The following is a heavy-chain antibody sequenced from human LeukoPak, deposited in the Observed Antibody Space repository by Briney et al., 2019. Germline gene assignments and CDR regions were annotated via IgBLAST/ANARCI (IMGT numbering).Heavy chain of an antibody. D-gene: IGHD5-18*01. CDR2: INHSGST. CDR1: GGSFSGYY. Sequence: PSETLSLTCAVYGGSFSGYYWSWISQPPGKGLEWIGEINHSGSTNYNPSLKSRVTISVDTSKNQFSLKLSSVTAADTAVYYCARGGRARTAMVPLDYWGQGTLVTVSS. V-gene: IGHV4-34*01. J-gene: IGHJ4*02. CDR3: ARGGRARTAMVPLDY.